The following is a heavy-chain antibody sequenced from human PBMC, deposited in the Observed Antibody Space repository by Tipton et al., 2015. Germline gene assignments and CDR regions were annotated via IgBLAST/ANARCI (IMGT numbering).Heavy chain of an antibody. CDR3: AKFTMDIGVVVAAPIGY. D-gene: IGHD2-15*01. CDR1: GFTFSSYA. CDR2: VGGDGSSI. V-gene: IGHV3-23*01. Sequence: SLRLSCAASGFTFSSYAMTWVRQAPGKGLEWASTVGGDGSSIYYADSVKGRFTISRDNSKNTLYLQVTSLRAEVTAVYYCAKFTMDIGVVVAAPIGYWGQGTLVTVSS. J-gene: IGHJ4*02.